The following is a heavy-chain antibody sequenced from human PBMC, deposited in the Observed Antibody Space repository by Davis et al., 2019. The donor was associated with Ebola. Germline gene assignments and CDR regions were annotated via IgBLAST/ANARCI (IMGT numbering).Heavy chain of an antibody. CDR1: GGSISSYY. D-gene: IGHD3-3*01. J-gene: IGHJ5*02. CDR3: AGYYDFWSGYFAGFDP. Sequence: GSLRLSCTVSGGSISSYYWSWIRQPPGKGLEWIGYIYYSGSTYYNPSLKSRVTISVDTSKNQFSLKLSSVTAADTAVYYCAGYYDFWSGYFAGFDPWGQGTLVTVSS. CDR2: IYYSGST. V-gene: IGHV4-59*04.